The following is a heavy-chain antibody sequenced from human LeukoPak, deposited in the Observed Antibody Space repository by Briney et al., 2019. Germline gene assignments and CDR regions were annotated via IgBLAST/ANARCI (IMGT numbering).Heavy chain of an antibody. Sequence: SETLSLTCTVSGGSISSGGYYWSWIRQPPGKGLEWNGYIYHSGSTYYNPSLKSRVTISVDRSKNQFSLKLSSVTAADTAVYYCARPLNPYYGSGSYYLDDAFDIWGQGTMVTVSS. J-gene: IGHJ3*02. CDR1: GGSISSGGYY. CDR2: IYHSGST. CDR3: ARPLNPYYGSGSYYLDDAFDI. D-gene: IGHD3-10*01. V-gene: IGHV4-30-2*01.